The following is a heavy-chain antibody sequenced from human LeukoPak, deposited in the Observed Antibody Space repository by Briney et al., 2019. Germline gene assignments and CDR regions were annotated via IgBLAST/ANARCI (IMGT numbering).Heavy chain of an antibody. CDR3: ARYKGGSNNLDY. Sequence: ASVKVSCKASGYTFTGYYMHWVRQAPGQGLEWMGWINCNNGGTQYAEKFQGRVTMTRDTSITTAYMKLSSLRSDDTAIYYCARYKGGSNNLDYWGQGTLVTVSS. D-gene: IGHD1-26*01. CDR2: INCNNGGT. CDR1: GYTFTGYY. V-gene: IGHV1-2*02. J-gene: IGHJ4*02.